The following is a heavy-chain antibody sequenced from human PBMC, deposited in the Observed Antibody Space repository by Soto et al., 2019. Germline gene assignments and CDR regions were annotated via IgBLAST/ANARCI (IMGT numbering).Heavy chain of an antibody. Sequence: GGSLRLSCAASGFTLSGYEMNWVRQAPGKGLEWVSYISSSGRIIYYADSVKGRFTISRDNAKNSLYLQMNSLRAEDTAIYFCAREGSALAVATTYDYWGQGTLVTVSS. D-gene: IGHD6-19*01. CDR1: GFTLSGYE. CDR3: AREGSALAVATTYDY. J-gene: IGHJ4*02. V-gene: IGHV3-48*03. CDR2: ISSSGRII.